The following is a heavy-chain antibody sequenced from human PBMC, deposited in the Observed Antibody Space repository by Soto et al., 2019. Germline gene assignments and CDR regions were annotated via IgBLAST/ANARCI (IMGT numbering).Heavy chain of an antibody. V-gene: IGHV3-33*01. D-gene: IGHD4-4*01. Sequence: PGGSLRLSCAASGFSFRNYGMHWVRQAPGKGLEWLSVIWYDGSKKYYGESVKGRFTISRDNSKNTLYLQMNSLRAEDTAVYYCARGYSELSSTLDYWGQGTRVTVSS. CDR2: IWYDGSKK. CDR3: ARGYSELSSTLDY. J-gene: IGHJ4*02. CDR1: GFSFRNYG.